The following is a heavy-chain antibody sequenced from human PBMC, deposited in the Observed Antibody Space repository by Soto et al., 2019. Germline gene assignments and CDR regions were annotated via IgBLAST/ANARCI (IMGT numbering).Heavy chain of an antibody. CDR3: ARTHSGSYYSVFNY. V-gene: IGHV4-38-2*01. J-gene: IGHJ4*02. Sequence: SETLSLSCVVSNFSISRGYYWGWFRQSPGKGLEWVASIYRSGTTSSNPSLKSRVTISVDPSKNQFSLMLTAVTAADTAVYYCARTHSGSYYSVFNYWGRGSLVTVSS. CDR2: IYRSGTT. CDR1: NFSISRGYY. D-gene: IGHD1-26*01.